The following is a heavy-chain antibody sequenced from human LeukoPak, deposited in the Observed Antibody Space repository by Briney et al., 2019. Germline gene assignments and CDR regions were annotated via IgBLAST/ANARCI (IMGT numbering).Heavy chain of an antibody. CDR1: GTIFSDFG. Sequence: GGSLRLSCAASGTIFSDFGMHWVRQAPGKGLEWMAIIWYDGSNKYYADSVKGRFTISRDNSQNTMYLQMNSLGAEDSAVYYCAKATCSGANCFSNSRDAFDVWGQGTMVIVSS. CDR3: AKATCSGANCFSNSRDAFDV. D-gene: IGHD2-15*01. CDR2: IWYDGSNK. V-gene: IGHV3-33*06. J-gene: IGHJ3*01.